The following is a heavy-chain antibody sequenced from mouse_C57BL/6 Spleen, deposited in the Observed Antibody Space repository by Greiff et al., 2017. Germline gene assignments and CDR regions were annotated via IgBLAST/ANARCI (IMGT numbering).Heavy chain of an antibody. Sequence: VKLMESGPGLVQPSQSLSITCTVSGFSLTSYGVHWVRQSPGKGLEWLGVIWSGGSTDDNAAFISILSISKDNSKSQVCFKMNSLQADDIAIYYGAYLYSYDAGGDAMDYWGQGTSVTVSS. J-gene: IGHJ4*01. CDR3: AYLYSYDAGGDAMDY. CDR1: GFSLTSYG. CDR2: IWSGGST. D-gene: IGHD2-12*01. V-gene: IGHV2-2*01.